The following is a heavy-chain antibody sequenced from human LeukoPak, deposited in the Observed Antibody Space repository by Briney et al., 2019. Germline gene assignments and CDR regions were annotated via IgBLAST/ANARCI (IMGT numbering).Heavy chain of an antibody. CDR1: GFTFSDYY. V-gene: IGHV3-11*06. J-gene: IGHJ4*02. CDR3: ARDRSANSRVYYFDY. Sequence: GGSLRLSCAASGFTFSDYYMSWIRQAPGKGLEWVSDISSSSTYTNYADSVKGRFTISRDNARNSLYLQMNSLRAEDTAVYYCARDRSANSRVYYFDYWGQGTLVTVSS. CDR2: ISSSSTYT. D-gene: IGHD4/OR15-4a*01.